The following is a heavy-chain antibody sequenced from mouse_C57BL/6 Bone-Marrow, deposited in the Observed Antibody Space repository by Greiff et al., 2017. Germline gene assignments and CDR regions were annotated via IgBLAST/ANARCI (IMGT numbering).Heavy chain of an antibody. J-gene: IGHJ1*03. V-gene: IGHV6-3*01. D-gene: IGHD1-1*01. CDR3: VYYGSSPYWYFDV. CDR1: GFTFSNYW. CDR2: IRLKSDNYAT. Sequence: DVKVEESGGGLVQPGGSMKLSCVASGFTFSNYWMNWVRQSPEKGLEWVAQIRLKSDNYATHYAVSVKGRFTISRDDSKSSVYLQMNNLRAEDTGIYSCVYYGSSPYWYFDVWGTGTTVTVSS.